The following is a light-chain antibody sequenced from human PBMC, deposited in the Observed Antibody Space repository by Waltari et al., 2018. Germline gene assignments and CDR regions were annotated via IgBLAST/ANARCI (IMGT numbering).Light chain of an antibody. CDR3: ASRDPTANAVV. V-gene: IGLV3-19*01. J-gene: IGLJ2*01. CDR2: STD. CDR1: SLRTYS. Sequence: SSELTQDPAVSVALGQTVRITCQGDSLRTYSADWYQQRPGQAPILVLFSTDDRPSGIPDRFSGSRSRDTASLTITGTQAEDEADYYCASRDPTANAVVFGGGTKLTVL.